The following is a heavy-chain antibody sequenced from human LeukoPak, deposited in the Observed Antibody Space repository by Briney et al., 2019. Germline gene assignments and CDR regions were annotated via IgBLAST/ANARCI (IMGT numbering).Heavy chain of an antibody. V-gene: IGHV3-30-3*01. CDR3: AREDGDLPDY. CDR1: GFTFSTYA. D-gene: IGHD4-17*01. CDR2: MSYDGNNK. Sequence: GGSLRLSCAASGFTFSTYAMHWVRQAPGKGLEWVAVMSYDGNNKYYVDSVKGRFTIFRDNSKNTLYLQMTSLRPEDTAVYYCAREDGDLPDYWGQGTLVTVSS. J-gene: IGHJ4*02.